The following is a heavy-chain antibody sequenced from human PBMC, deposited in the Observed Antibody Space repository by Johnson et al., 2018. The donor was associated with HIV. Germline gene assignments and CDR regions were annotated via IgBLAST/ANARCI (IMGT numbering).Heavy chain of an antibody. CDR3: ARGGRGVRITMIVVVPNDAFDI. Sequence: VQLVESGGGVVQPGRSLRLSCAASGFTFSSYWMHWVRQAPGKGLVWVSRINSDGSSTSYADSVKGPFTISRDKCIHALCLLMNSLRAEDTAVWCCARGGRGVRITMIVVVPNDAFDIWGQGTMVTVSS. D-gene: IGHD3-22*01. J-gene: IGHJ3*02. CDR1: GFTFSSYW. V-gene: IGHV3-74*02. CDR2: INSDGSST.